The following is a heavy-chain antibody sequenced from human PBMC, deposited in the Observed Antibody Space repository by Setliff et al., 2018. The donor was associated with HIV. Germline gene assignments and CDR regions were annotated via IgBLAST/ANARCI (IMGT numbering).Heavy chain of an antibody. J-gene: IGHJ5*02. D-gene: IGHD4-17*01. CDR3: ARGGRSTVTQWAWFDP. CDR1: DGSFSDYY. CDR2: IHHTGSA. V-gene: IGHV4-34*01. Sequence: SETLSLTCAVSDGSFSDYYWAWIRQAPGKGLEWLGLIHHTGSATYNPSLQSRVAVSVNMPNNQFFLELTSVTAADTGLYYCARGGRSTVTQWAWFDPWGQGTLVTVSS.